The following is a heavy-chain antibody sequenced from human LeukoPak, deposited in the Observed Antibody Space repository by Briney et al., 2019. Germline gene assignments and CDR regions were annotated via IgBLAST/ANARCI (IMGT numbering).Heavy chain of an antibody. J-gene: IGHJ4*02. Sequence: SETLSLTCTVSGGSVSSGTYYWSWIRQPPGKGLEWIGYIYYSGSTNYNPSLKSRVTISVDTSKNQFSLKLSSVTAADTAVYYCARVERGDYDILTGYYNSLDYWGQGTLVTVSS. CDR3: ARVERGDYDILTGYYNSLDY. V-gene: IGHV4-61*01. CDR1: GGSVSSGTYY. CDR2: IYYSGST. D-gene: IGHD3-9*01.